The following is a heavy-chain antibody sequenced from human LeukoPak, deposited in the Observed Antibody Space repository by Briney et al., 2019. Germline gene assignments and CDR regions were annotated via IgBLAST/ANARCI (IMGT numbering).Heavy chain of an antibody. Sequence: PSETLSLTCSVSGASISSGSNYWGWIRQPPGKTLEWIGSIYSSGSTYYNSSLQSRVILMIDTPKNHFSLTLSSVTAADTAVYYCARGSVWLVPNWFDPWGQGTLVTVSS. CDR2: IYSSGST. CDR1: GASISSGSNY. V-gene: IGHV4-39*07. J-gene: IGHJ5*02. D-gene: IGHD6-19*01. CDR3: ARGSVWLVPNWFDP.